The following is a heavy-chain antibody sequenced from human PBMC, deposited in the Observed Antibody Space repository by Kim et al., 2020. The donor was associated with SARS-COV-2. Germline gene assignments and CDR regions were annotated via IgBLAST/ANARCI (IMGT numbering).Heavy chain of an antibody. CDR3: TTVEGGSSWAGYYYYYGMDV. CDR1: GFTFSNAW. Sequence: GGSLRLSCAASGFTFSNAWMSWVRQAPGKGLEWVGRIKSKTDGGTTDYAAPVKGRFTISRDDSKNTLYLQMNSLKTEDTAVYYCTTVEGGSSWAGYYYYYGMDVWGQGTTVTVSS. D-gene: IGHD6-13*01. CDR2: IKSKTDGGTT. V-gene: IGHV3-15*01. J-gene: IGHJ6*02.